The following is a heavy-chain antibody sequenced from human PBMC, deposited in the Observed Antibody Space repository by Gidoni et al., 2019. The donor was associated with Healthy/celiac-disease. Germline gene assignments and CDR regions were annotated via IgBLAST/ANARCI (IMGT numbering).Heavy chain of an antibody. V-gene: IGHV4-34*01. CDR3: ARGAEMGATPFDY. J-gene: IGHJ4*02. CDR1: GGSFSGYY. CDR2: INHSGST. D-gene: IGHD1-26*01. Sequence: QVQLQQWGAGLLKPSETLSLTCAVYGGSFSGYYWSWIRQPPGKGLEWIGEINHSGSTNYNPSLKSRVTISVDTSKNQFSLKLSSVTAADTAVYYCARGAEMGATPFDYWGQGTLVTVSS.